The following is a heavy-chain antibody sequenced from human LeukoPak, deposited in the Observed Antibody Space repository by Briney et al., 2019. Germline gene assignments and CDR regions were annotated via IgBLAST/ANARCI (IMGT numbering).Heavy chain of an antibody. D-gene: IGHD5-18*01. CDR3: ARSLWIQHWFDP. CDR2: IYWNDDK. V-gene: IGHV2-5*01. Sequence: SGPTLGHPTRTRTLTCTFSGFLRSTSGGGGGWIRQPQEKALEWLALIYWNDDKRYNPSLKSRLTITNHTSKNQVVLTMTNMDPVDTATYYCARSLWIQHWFDPWGQGTLVTVSS. J-gene: IGHJ5*02. CDR1: GFLRSTSGGG.